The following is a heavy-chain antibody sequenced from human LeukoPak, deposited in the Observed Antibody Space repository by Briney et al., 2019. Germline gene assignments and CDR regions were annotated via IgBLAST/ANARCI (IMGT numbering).Heavy chain of an antibody. CDR1: GITFSNVW. Sequence: GGSLRLSCAASGITFSNVWMSWVRQVPGKGLEWVGRIKSKSDGGAAEFTAPVRGRFTISRDDAKNTLYLQMNSLKTEDTAVYYCTTEWIQLFDFWGQGTLVTVSS. J-gene: IGHJ4*02. V-gene: IGHV3-15*01. CDR2: IKSKSDGGAA. CDR3: TTEWIQLFDF. D-gene: IGHD5-18*01.